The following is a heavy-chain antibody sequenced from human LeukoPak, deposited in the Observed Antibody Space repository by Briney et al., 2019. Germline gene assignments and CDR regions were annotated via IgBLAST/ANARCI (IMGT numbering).Heavy chain of an antibody. CDR1: GFTVSSNY. V-gene: IGHV3-7*03. CDR3: ARNNGMDV. Sequence: QSGGSLRLSCAASGFTVSSNYMSWVRQVPGRGPEWVANVNRDGSETYYLDSVKGRFTISKDNAKNSLCLQMNSLRAEDTALYHCARNNGMDVWGQGTTVIVSS. J-gene: IGHJ6*02. CDR2: VNRDGSET.